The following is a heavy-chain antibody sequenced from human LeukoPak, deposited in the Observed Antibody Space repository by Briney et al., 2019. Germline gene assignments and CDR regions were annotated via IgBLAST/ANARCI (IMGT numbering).Heavy chain of an antibody. CDR3: ARGKRLGGYSYYFDY. D-gene: IGHD2-21*01. CDR1: GYTFIGYF. J-gene: IGHJ4*02. Sequence: ASVKVFCKASGYTFIGYFMHWVRQAPGQGLEWMGWINPNSGDTNYAQKFQGRVTMTRDTSISTAYMELSRLRSDDTAVYFCARGKRLGGYSYYFDYWGQGTLVTVSS. CDR2: INPNSGDT. V-gene: IGHV1-2*02.